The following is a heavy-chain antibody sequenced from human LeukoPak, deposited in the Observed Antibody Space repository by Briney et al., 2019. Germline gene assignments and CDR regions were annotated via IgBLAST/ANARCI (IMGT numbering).Heavy chain of an antibody. D-gene: IGHD3-22*01. CDR2: INDSGST. CDR3: ARAVVLYYFDY. Sequence: PSETLSHTCTVSGGSVSSGSHYWSWIRQPPGKRLEWIGYINDSGSTSYNPSLKSRVTISVDTSQNQFSLKLTSVTAADTAVYYCARAVVLYYFDYWGQGTLVTVSS. CDR1: GGSVSSGSHY. J-gene: IGHJ4*02. V-gene: IGHV4-61*01.